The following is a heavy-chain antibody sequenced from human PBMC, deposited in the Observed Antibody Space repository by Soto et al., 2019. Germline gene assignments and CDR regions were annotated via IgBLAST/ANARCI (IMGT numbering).Heavy chain of an antibody. CDR3: AKDRRDGCNTCSRCYGVDV. Sequence: GGSLRLSCEASGFNFGAYGMHWVRQAPGKGLEWVAVISHDGTKTYYSDSVKGRFTVSRDNSKNMLYVQMVSLRPDDTAVYSCAKDRRDGCNTCSRCYGVDVGGQGATVTVFS. J-gene: IGHJ6*02. D-gene: IGHD3-10*01. V-gene: IGHV3-30*18. CDR2: ISHDGTKT. CDR1: GFNFGAYG.